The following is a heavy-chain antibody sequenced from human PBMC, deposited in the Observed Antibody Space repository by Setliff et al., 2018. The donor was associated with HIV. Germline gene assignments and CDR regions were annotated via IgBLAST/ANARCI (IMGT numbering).Heavy chain of an antibody. CDR2: ISAYNGNT. V-gene: IGHV1-18*01. CDR1: GYTFSTYG. J-gene: IGHJ3*02. CDR3: ARDSEWGSYIFWTFDI. Sequence: ASVKVSCKASGYTFSTYGISWVRQAPGQGLEWMGWISAYNGNTNYAQKLQGRVTMTTDTSTSTAYMELRSLRSDDTAVYYCARDSEWGSYIFWTFDIWGQGTMVTVSS. D-gene: IGHD1-26*01.